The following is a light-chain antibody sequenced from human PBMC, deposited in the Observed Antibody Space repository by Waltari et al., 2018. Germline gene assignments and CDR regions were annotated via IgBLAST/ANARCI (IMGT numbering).Light chain of an antibody. CDR3: QQYGTTPLT. Sequence: EIVLTQSPGTLSLSPGERATLACRASQTFTSNYLAWYQQKPGQAPRLIMYGIFNRATGIPDRFSGSGSGTDFILTINRVEPEDFAVYYCQQYGTTPLTFGGVTKVDIK. CDR2: GIF. J-gene: IGKJ4*01. CDR1: QTFTSNY. V-gene: IGKV3-20*01.